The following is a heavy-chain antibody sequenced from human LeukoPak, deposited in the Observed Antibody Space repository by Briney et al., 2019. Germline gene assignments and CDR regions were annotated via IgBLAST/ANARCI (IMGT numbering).Heavy chain of an antibody. CDR3: AKSHRSGYYYVLVDY. CDR1: GFTFSSYA. D-gene: IGHD3-22*01. J-gene: IGHJ4*02. Sequence: PGGSLRLSCAASGFTFSSYAMSWVRQAPGKGLEWVSGISGSGDNTYYADSVKGRFTISRDNSKNTLYVQVNSLGTEDTAAYYCAKSHRSGYYYVLVDYWGQGTLVTVSS. CDR2: ISGSGDNT. V-gene: IGHV3-23*01.